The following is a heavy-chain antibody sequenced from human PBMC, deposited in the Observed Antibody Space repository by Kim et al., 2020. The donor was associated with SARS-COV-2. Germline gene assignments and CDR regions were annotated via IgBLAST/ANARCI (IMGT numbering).Heavy chain of an antibody. CDR3: ARSGRRNWNYPKPPNDAFDI. D-gene: IGHD1-7*01. CDR1: GGSFSGYY. CDR2: INHSGST. V-gene: IGHV4-34*01. J-gene: IGHJ3*02. Sequence: SETLSLTCAVYGGSFSGYYWSWIRQPPGKGLEWIGEINHSGSTNYNPSLKSRVTISVDTSKNQFSLKLSSVTAADTAVYYCARSGRRNWNYPKPPNDAFDIWGQGTMVTVSS.